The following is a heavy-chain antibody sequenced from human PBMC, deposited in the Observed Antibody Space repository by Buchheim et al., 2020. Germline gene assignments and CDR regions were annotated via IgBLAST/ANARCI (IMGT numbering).Heavy chain of an antibody. V-gene: IGHV4-39*01. Sequence: QLQLQESGPGLVKPSETLSLTCTVSGGSISSSSYYWGWIRQPPGKGLEWIGSIYYSGSTYYNPSLKSRVTISVDTSKNQFSLKLSSVTAADTAVYYCARHRTALLWFGELLRYFDYWGQGTL. CDR2: IYYSGST. CDR1: GGSISSSSYY. CDR3: ARHRTALLWFGELLRYFDY. D-gene: IGHD3-10*01. J-gene: IGHJ4*02.